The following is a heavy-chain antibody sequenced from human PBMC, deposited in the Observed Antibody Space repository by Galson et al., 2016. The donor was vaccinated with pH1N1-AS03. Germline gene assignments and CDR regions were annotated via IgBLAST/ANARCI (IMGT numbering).Heavy chain of an antibody. D-gene: IGHD2-2*01. CDR3: ARVRSEWLGVNSSWYGIDS. CDR1: AGSISTYY. V-gene: IGHV4-59*01. Sequence: TLSLTCTVSAGSISTYYWTWIRQPPGRGLEWICYISFRGSTHCSPTLKSRANISLDTSRNQFSLHLNSMTAADTAVYYCARVRSEWLGVNSSWYGIDSWGQGTLVTVSS. CDR2: ISFRGST. J-gene: IGHJ4*02.